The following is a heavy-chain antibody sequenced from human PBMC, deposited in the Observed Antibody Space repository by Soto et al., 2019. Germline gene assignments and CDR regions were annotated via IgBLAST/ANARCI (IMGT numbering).Heavy chain of an antibody. Sequence: GGSLRLSCEASGFPFSFYSMNWVRQAPGKGLEWIAYITPTSRAINYADSVRGRFTISRDNSKNTLYLQMNSLRAEDTAVYYCARDRIAVAGNPKYFQHWGQGTLVTVSS. CDR3: ARDRIAVAGNPKYFQH. J-gene: IGHJ1*01. V-gene: IGHV3-48*04. CDR1: GFPFSFYS. D-gene: IGHD6-19*01. CDR2: ITPTSRAI.